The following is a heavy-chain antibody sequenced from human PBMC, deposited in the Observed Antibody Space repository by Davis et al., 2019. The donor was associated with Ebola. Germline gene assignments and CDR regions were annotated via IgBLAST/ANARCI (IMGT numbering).Heavy chain of an antibody. V-gene: IGHV1-18*01. CDR1: GYSFTSYG. Sequence: ASVKVSCKTAGYSFTSYGISWVRQAPGQGLEWMGWTSTYSGDTNYTPKFQERVTLTKDTSTNTAYLELRSLRSDDTAVYYCARGPYYAENRGYGLVYWGLGTLITVSS. D-gene: IGHD3-16*01. CDR3: ARGPYYAENRGYGLVY. CDR2: TSTYSGDT. J-gene: IGHJ4*02.